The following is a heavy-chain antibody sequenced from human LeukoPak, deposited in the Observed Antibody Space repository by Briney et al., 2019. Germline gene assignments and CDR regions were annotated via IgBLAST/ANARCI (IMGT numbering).Heavy chain of an antibody. CDR1: GFTFSRYS. CDR2: ISISSNYI. J-gene: IGHJ3*02. D-gene: IGHD2-21*02. V-gene: IGHV3-21*01. CDR3: ARVDCGGDCYRGAFDI. Sequence: PGGSLRLSCAASGFTFSRYSMNWVRQAPGKGLEWVSSISISSNYIYYTDSVKGRCTISRDNGKNSLYLQMNSLRAEDTAVYYCARVDCGGDCYRGAFDIWGQGTMVTVSS.